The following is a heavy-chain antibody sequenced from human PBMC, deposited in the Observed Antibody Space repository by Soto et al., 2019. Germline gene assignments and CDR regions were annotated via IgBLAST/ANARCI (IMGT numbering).Heavy chain of an antibody. CDR3: ARDQDGAGGTADY. Sequence: EVQLVESGGGLVQPGGSLRLSCVASGFTLRKYWMHWFRQAPGKGLVWVSRITNDGSTTYYADSVKGRFTISRDNAKNTLYLQMNSLRVEDTAVYYCARDQDGAGGTADYGGQGTLVTVSP. D-gene: IGHD1-26*01. V-gene: IGHV3-74*01. CDR1: GFTLRKYW. J-gene: IGHJ4*02. CDR2: ITNDGSTT.